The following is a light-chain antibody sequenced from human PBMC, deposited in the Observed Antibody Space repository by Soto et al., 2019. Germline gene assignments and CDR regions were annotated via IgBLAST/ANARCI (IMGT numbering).Light chain of an antibody. CDR1: QSISDW. Sequence: DIQMIKSRSTLSASVRERVTITSRGSQSISDWLAWFQLKPGKAPKLLIYDASSLESGVPSRLSGSGSGTEFTLTISSLQPADFAAYYCQHYNNYPTCGQGTKVDIK. CDR3: QHYNNYPT. V-gene: IGKV1-5*01. CDR2: DAS. J-gene: IGKJ1*01.